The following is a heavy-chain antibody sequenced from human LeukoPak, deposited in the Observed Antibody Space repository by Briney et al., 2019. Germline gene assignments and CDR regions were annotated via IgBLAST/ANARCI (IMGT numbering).Heavy chain of an antibody. J-gene: IGHJ4*02. CDR2: FYYSGRT. CDR3: ARLYCSRTGCHLDY. V-gene: IGHV4-59*01. Sequence: PSVPLSLTCTVSGGSISSYYWSWMRQPPGKGLEWIGHFYYSGRTNYNPSLKSRVTISVGTSKNRVSLKLSSVPAADTAVYYCARLYCSRTGCHLDYWGQGTLVTVSS. D-gene: IGHD2-2*01. CDR1: GGSISSYY.